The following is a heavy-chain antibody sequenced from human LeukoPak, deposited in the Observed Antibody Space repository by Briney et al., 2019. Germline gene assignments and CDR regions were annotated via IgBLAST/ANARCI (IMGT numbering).Heavy chain of an antibody. CDR1: GFTFDDYA. J-gene: IGHJ4*02. Sequence: PGGSLRLSCAASGFTFDDYAMHWVRQAPGKGLEWVSGISWNSGSIGYADSVKGRFTISRDNAKNSLYLQMNSLRAEDTALYYCAKSGGFSSGYYYYDYWGQGTLVTVSS. CDR2: ISWNSGSI. CDR3: AKSGGFSSGYYYYDY. D-gene: IGHD3-22*01. V-gene: IGHV3-9*01.